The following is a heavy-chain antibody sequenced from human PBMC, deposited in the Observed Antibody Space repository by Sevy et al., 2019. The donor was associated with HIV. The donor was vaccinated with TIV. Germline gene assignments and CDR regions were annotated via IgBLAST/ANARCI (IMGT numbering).Heavy chain of an antibody. V-gene: IGHV1-18*01. J-gene: IGHJ4*02. Sequence: APVKVSCKASGYTFTSYGISWVRQAPGQGLEWMGWISAYNGNTNYAQKLQGRVTMTTDTSTSTAYMELRSLRSDDTAVYYCARDDCSRGSCYSPLDYWGQGTLVTVSS. CDR3: ARDDCSRGSCYSPLDY. CDR2: ISAYNGNT. CDR1: GYTFTSYG. D-gene: IGHD2-15*01.